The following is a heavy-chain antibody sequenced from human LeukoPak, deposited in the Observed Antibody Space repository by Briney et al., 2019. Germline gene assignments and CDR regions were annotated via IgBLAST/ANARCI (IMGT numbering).Heavy chain of an antibody. J-gene: IGHJ4*02. CDR2: IYYSGST. Sequence: PSETLSLTCTVFGGSISSSSYYWGWIRQPPGKGLEWIGSIYYSGSTNYNPSLKSRVTISVDTSKNQFSLKLSSVTAAGTAVYYCARYEMATSNDYWGQGTLVIVSS. CDR3: ARYEMATSNDY. D-gene: IGHD5-24*01. V-gene: IGHV4-39*01. CDR1: GGSISSSSYY.